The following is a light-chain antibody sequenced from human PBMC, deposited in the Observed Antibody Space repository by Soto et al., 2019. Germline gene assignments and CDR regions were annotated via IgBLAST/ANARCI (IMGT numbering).Light chain of an antibody. CDR2: RDN. CDR1: SSNIGNNF. Sequence: QSVLTQPPSVSETPGQRVTISCSGSSSNIGNNFAYWYQQLPGTAPKLLISRDNERPSGVPDRISGSKSGTSASLAISGLRSEDEADYYCAAWDDSLIGPVFGGGTKLTVL. V-gene: IGLV1-47*02. J-gene: IGLJ3*02. CDR3: AAWDDSLIGPV.